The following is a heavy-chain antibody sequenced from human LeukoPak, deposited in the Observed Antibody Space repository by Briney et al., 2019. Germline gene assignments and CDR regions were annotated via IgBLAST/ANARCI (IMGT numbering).Heavy chain of an antibody. J-gene: IGHJ4*02. Sequence: SETLTLTCSVSGGSITSYYWSWIRQPPGKGLEWIGYVSYKGGANYNPSFKSRVTISVDTSKNQFSLKLSSVTAADTAVYYCARGRGSGASQDYWGQGTLVTVSS. V-gene: IGHV4-59*01. CDR2: VSYKGGA. D-gene: IGHD3-10*01. CDR3: ARGRGSGASQDY. CDR1: GGSITSYY.